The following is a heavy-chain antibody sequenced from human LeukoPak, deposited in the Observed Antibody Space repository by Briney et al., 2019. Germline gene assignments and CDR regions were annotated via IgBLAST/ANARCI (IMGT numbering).Heavy chain of an antibody. D-gene: IGHD2-21*01. J-gene: IGHJ5*02. Sequence: PGGSLRLSCAAAGFSISNAWMTWVRQVPGKGLEWVGRIKSKNDGGTIDYAAPVKGRFSFSRDDSKNTLYLQMNSLKTEDTAVYYCARYCGSDHHCYDPWGQGTLVTVSS. CDR1: GFSISNAW. CDR3: ARYCGSDHHCYDP. CDR2: IKSKNDGGTI. V-gene: IGHV3-15*01.